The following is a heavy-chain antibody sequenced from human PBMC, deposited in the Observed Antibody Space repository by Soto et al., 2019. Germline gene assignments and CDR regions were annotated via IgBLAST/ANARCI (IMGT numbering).Heavy chain of an antibody. D-gene: IGHD2-15*01. CDR1: GYSFTSYW. CDR3: ARQKAICSGGSCYSGVDAFDI. J-gene: IGHJ3*02. Sequence: GESLKISCKGSGYSFTSYWSGWVRQMPGKGLEWMGIIYPGDSDTRYSPSFQGQVTISADKSISTAYLQWSSLKASDTAMYYCARQKAICSGGSCYSGVDAFDIWGQGTMVTVSS. V-gene: IGHV5-51*01. CDR2: IYPGDSDT.